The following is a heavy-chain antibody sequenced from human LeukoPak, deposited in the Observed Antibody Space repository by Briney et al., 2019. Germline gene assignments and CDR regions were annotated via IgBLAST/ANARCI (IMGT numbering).Heavy chain of an antibody. D-gene: IGHD6-13*01. CDR3: ARASAAAGGDWFDP. J-gene: IGHJ5*02. V-gene: IGHV1-18*01. CDR1: GYTFTSYG. Sequence: ASVKVSCKASGYTFTSYGISWVRQTPGQGLEWMGWISAYNGNTNYAQKLQGRVTMTTDTSTSTAYMELRSLRSDDTAVYYCARASAAAGGDWFDPWGQGTLVTVSS. CDR2: ISAYNGNT.